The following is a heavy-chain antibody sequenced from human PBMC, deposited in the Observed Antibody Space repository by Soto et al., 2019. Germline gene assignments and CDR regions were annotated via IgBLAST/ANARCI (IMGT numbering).Heavy chain of an antibody. V-gene: IGHV4-31*03. D-gene: IGHD2-2*01. CDR1: CGSISSGGYY. CDR3: ARDIVVVPAAEKEHYYYYYGMDV. Sequence: SETLSLTCTVSCGSISSGGYYWSWIRQHPGKGLEWIGYIYYSGSTYYNPSLKSRVTISVDTSKNQFSLKLSSVTAADTAVYYCARDIVVVPAAEKEHYYYYYGMDVWGQGTTVTVSS. J-gene: IGHJ6*02. CDR2: IYYSGST.